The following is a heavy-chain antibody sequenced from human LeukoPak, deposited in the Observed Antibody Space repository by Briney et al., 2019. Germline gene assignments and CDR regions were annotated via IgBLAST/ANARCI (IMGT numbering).Heavy chain of an antibody. V-gene: IGHV3-23*01. CDR3: AKDLSYYYDSSRGDY. D-gene: IGHD3-22*01. CDR2: ISGSGGST. Sequence: GGSLRLSCAASGFTFSSYAMSWVRQAPGKGLEWVSAISGSGGSTYYADSVKGRFTISRDSSKNTLYLQMNSLRAEDTAVYYCAKDLSYYYDSSRGDYWGQGTLVTVSS. J-gene: IGHJ4*02. CDR1: GFTFSSYA.